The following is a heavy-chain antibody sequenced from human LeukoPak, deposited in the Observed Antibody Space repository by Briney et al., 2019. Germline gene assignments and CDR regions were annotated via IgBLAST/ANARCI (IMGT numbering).Heavy chain of an antibody. V-gene: IGHV4-34*01. Sequence: SETLSLTCAVYGGSFSGYYWSWIRQPPGKGLEWIGEINHSGSTNYNTSLKSRATISVDTSKNQFSLKLSSVTAADTAVYYCARRATVTSTTAFGQMVRLNWFDPWGQGTLVTVSS. J-gene: IGHJ5*02. CDR1: GGSFSGYY. CDR2: INHSGST. D-gene: IGHD4-17*01. CDR3: ARRATVTSTTAFGQMVRLNWFDP.